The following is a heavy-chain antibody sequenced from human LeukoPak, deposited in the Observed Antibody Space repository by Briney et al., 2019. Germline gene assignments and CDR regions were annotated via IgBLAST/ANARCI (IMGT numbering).Heavy chain of an antibody. D-gene: IGHD6-19*01. CDR3: ARDRQWNYYYMDV. CDR2: ISYDGSNK. Sequence: GGSLRLSCAASGFTSSSYAMHWVRQAPGKGLEWVAVISYDGSNKYYADSVKGRFTISRDNSKNTLYLQMNSLRAEDTAVYYCARDRQWNYYYMDVWGKGTAVTVSS. CDR1: GFTSSSYA. V-gene: IGHV3-30*04. J-gene: IGHJ6*03.